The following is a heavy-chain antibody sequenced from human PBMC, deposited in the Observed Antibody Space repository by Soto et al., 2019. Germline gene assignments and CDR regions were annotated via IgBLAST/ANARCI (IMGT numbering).Heavy chain of an antibody. J-gene: IGHJ6*02. CDR3: ARDNYNYSGMDV. CDR2: INPYNGGA. V-gene: IGHV1-2*02. Sequence: ASVKVSCKASGCIFNDYYIHWVRQAPGQGLEWMGWINPYNGGANFAQEFQGRVTMTRDTSLSIVYMEVTRLTYDDTAVYYCARDNYNYSGMDVWGQGTTVTVSS. CDR1: GCIFNDYY.